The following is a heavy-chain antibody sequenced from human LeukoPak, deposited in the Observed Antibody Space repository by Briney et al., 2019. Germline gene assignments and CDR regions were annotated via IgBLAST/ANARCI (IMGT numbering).Heavy chain of an antibody. CDR3: ARAIVVVMPSTRYYFDY. J-gene: IGHJ4*02. V-gene: IGHV1-69*01. CDR2: IIPIFGTA. Sequence: SVKASCKASGGTFSSYAISWVRQAPGQGLEWMGGIIPIFGTANYAQKFQGRVTITADESTSTAYMELSSLRSEDTAVYYCARAIVVVMPSTRYYFDYWGQGTLVTVSS. D-gene: IGHD3-22*01. CDR1: GGTFSSYA.